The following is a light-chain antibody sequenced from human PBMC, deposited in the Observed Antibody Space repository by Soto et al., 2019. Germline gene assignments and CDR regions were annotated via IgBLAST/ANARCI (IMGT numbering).Light chain of an antibody. Sequence: EIVLTQSPGTLSLSPGERATLSCRASQTVSASYLAWYQQKPGQAPRLLIYGAFSKATGIPARFSGSGSGTDFTLNISRLEPEDFAVYYCQQYSSPLTFGGGTKVEIK. CDR2: GAF. V-gene: IGKV3-20*01. J-gene: IGKJ4*01. CDR3: QQYSSPLT. CDR1: QTVSASY.